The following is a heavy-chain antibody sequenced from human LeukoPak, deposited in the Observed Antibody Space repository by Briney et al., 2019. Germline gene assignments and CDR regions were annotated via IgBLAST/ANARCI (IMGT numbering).Heavy chain of an antibody. CDR3: ARDLRDSSSWYWYYYYMDV. CDR2: ISSSSSYI. CDR1: GFTFSSYS. J-gene: IGHJ6*03. D-gene: IGHD6-13*01. Sequence: NPGGSLRLSCAVSGFTFSSYSMNWVRQAPGKGLEWVSSISSSSSYIYYADSVKGRFTISRDNAKNSLYLQMNSLRAEDTAVYYCARDLRDSSSWYWYYYYMDVWGKGTTVTVSS. V-gene: IGHV3-21*01.